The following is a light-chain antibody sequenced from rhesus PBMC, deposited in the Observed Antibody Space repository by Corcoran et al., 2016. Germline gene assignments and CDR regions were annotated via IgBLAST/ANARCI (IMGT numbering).Light chain of an antibody. CDR1: HGISSY. CDR3: QQDNSYAWT. CDR2: AAS. V-gene: IGKV1-25*02. J-gene: IGKJ1*01. Sequence: IQMTQSPSSLPASVGDSVTLTCRSSHGISSYLAWYQQKPGKAPTFLVYAASNLQSGVPSRFSGSGSATDFTLTISSLPPEDFATYYCQQDNSYAWTFGQGTKVEIK.